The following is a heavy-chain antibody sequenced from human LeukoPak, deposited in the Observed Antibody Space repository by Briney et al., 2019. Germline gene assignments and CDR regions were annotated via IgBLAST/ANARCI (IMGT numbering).Heavy chain of an antibody. CDR1: GYSLTQLS. CDR2: LDPGDDET. Sequence: ASVKVSCKVSGYSLTQLSTHGVRQARGQGLEWMGGLDPGDDETIYAQKFQGRVTMTEDTSTDTAYLELSSLRSEDTAVYFCATEKDLLLDSWGQGTPVTVSS. CDR3: ATEKDLLLDS. J-gene: IGHJ5*01. D-gene: IGHD1-26*01. V-gene: IGHV1-24*01.